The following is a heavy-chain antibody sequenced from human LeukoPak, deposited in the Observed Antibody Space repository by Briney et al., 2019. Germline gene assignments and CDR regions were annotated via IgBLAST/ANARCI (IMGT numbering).Heavy chain of an antibody. Sequence: QPGGSLRLSCAASGFTFSSYEMNWVRQAPGKGLEWVSYISSSSNTMYYAVSVKGRFTISRDNAKNSLYLQMNSLRDEDTAVYYCARAFDYWGQGTLVAVSS. V-gene: IGHV3-48*03. J-gene: IGHJ4*02. CDR3: ARAFDY. CDR2: ISSSSNTM. CDR1: GFTFSSYE.